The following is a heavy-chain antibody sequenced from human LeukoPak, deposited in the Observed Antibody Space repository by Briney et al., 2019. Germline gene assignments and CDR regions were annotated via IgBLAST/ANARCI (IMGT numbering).Heavy chain of an antibody. CDR2: ISGSGGST. V-gene: IGHV3-23*01. CDR1: GFTFISHG. D-gene: IGHD5-18*01. CDR3: TTLRPYIQPR. Sequence: GGSLRLSCAASGFTFISHGMNWVRQAPGKGLEWVSVISGSGGSTYYADSVKGRFTISRDNSKNTLYLQMNSLKTEDTAVYYCTTLRPYIQPRWGQGTMVTVSS. J-gene: IGHJ3*01.